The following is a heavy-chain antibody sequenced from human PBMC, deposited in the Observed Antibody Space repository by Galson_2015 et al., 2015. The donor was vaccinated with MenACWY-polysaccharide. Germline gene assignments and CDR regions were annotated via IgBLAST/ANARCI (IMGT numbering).Heavy chain of an antibody. Sequence: SLRLSCAASGFTFSDYYMSWIRQAPGKGLEWVSYISSSGSTTYYADSVKGRFTISRDNAKNSLYLQMNSLRAEDTAVYYCARDRCSSTSCYVGFDPWGQGTLVTVSS. V-gene: IGHV3-11*01. J-gene: IGHJ5*02. CDR2: ISSSGSTT. CDR3: ARDRCSSTSCYVGFDP. D-gene: IGHD2-2*01. CDR1: GFTFSDYY.